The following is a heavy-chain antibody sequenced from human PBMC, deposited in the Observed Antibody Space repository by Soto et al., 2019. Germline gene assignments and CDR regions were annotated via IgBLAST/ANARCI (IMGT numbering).Heavy chain of an antibody. J-gene: IGHJ4*02. D-gene: IGHD2-2*01. V-gene: IGHV3-30-3*01. CDR2: ISFDGSIT. CDR1: NFAFSSFS. CDR3: ARAVGYCVSNTCRPADY. Sequence: HPGGSLRLSCAASNFAFSSFSMHWVRQAPGQGLEWVALISFDGSITYYADSVKGRFTISRDNSNNTLYLHIHSLRPEDTAIYYCARAVGYCVSNTCRPADYWGPGTLVTVSS.